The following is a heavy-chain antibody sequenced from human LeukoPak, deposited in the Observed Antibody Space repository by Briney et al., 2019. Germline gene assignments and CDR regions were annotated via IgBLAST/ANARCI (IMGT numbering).Heavy chain of an antibody. CDR3: ARDGGSGSYYWRDY. J-gene: IGHJ4*02. CDR2: ISYDGSKK. V-gene: IGHV3-30-3*01. CDR1: GFTFASYA. D-gene: IGHD1-26*01. Sequence: PGGSLRLSCAASGFTFASYAMHWVRQAPGKGLEWVAVISYDGSKKYYADSVKGRFTISRDNSKNTLYLQMNSLRAEDTAVYYCARDGGSGSYYWRDYWGQGTLVTVSS.